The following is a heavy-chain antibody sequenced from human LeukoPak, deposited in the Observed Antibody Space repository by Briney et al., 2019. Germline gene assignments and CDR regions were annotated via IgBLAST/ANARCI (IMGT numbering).Heavy chain of an antibody. CDR2: IFYSGRT. J-gene: IGHJ4*02. CDR3: ARVRSAAATNAFDY. Sequence: SETLSLTCTVSGGSSSGHYWSWIRHPPGRGLELIGYIFYSGRTNYNPSLKSRVTMSVDTSKNQFSLQLSSVTAADTAVYYCARVRSAAATNAFDYCGQGTLVTVSS. D-gene: IGHD6-13*01. CDR1: GGSSSGHY. V-gene: IGHV4-59*11.